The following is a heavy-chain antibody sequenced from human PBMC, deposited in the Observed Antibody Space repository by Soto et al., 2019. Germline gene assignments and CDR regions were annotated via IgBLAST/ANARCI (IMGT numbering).Heavy chain of an antibody. V-gene: IGHV4-39*01. Sequence: TLSLTCTVSGGSIYRSGYYWGWIRQPPGRGPEWIGNIDYNGVTYSNPSLKSRVTISRDTSKNQFSLKLTSVTAAGTALYYCGKVLVGATGHTDSDSWGPGTLVTVSS. J-gene: IGHJ4*02. CDR1: GGSIYRSGYY. CDR3: GKVLVGATGHTDSDS. CDR2: IDYNGVT. D-gene: IGHD2-15*01.